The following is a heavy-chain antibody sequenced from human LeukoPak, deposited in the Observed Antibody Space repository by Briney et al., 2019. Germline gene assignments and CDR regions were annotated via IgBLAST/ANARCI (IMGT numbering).Heavy chain of an antibody. J-gene: IGHJ4*02. CDR3: ARHSTTVVTFSLSLGYFDY. V-gene: IGHV1-8*03. Sequence: ASVKVSCKASGYSFTSYDINWVRQATGQGLEWMGWMNPNSGNTGYAQKFQGRVTITADKSTSTAYMELSSLRSEDTAVYYCARHSTTVVTFSLSLGYFDYWGQGTLVTVSS. CDR1: GYSFTSYD. D-gene: IGHD4-23*01. CDR2: MNPNSGNT.